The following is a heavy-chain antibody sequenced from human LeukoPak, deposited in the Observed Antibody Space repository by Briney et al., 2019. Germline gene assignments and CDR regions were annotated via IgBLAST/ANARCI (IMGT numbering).Heavy chain of an antibody. V-gene: IGHV1-18*01. D-gene: IGHD6-19*01. CDR1: GYTFTSYG. CDR3: ARDLRTITVAGIGVFDI. J-gene: IGHJ3*02. Sequence: GASVKVSCKASGYTFTSYGISWVRQAPGQGLEWMGWISAYNGNTNYAQKLQGRVTMTTDTSTSTVYMELSSLRSEDTAVYYCARDLRTITVAGIGVFDIWGQGTMVTVSS. CDR2: ISAYNGNT.